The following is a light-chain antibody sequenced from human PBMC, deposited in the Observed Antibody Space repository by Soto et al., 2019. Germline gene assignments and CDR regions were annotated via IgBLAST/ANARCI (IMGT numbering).Light chain of an antibody. CDR3: QQYGSSPRT. CDR1: QSVSSSY. Sequence: EIVLTQSPGTLSLSPGERATLSCRASQSVSSSYLAWYQQKPGQAPRLLIYGASNRATGIPDRFSGSGSGTAFTLTISRLEPEDFAVYYCQQYGSSPRTFGQGTRLEIK. CDR2: GAS. J-gene: IGKJ5*01. V-gene: IGKV3-20*01.